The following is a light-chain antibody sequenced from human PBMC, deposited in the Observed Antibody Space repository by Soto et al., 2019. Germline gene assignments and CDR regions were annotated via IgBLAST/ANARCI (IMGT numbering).Light chain of an antibody. CDR1: TTDVGSSDY. CDR3: CSYAGYNTYV. V-gene: IGLV2-11*01. CDR2: DVT. Sequence: QSALSRSVSGSPGQSVTLSCTGATTDVGSSDYVSWYQQHPGKAPRLLIYDVTKRPAGVPTRFSGSKSDKTASLTISGLQTDDQTDYYCCSYAGYNTYVFGTGTKVTVL. J-gene: IGLJ1*01.